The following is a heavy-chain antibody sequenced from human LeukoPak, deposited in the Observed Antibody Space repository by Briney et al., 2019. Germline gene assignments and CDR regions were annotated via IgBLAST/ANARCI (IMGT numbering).Heavy chain of an antibody. Sequence: GGSLRLSCTASGFTFSPYWMMWVRQAPGKGLEWVSGISGSGGGTYYAASVKGRFTISRDNSKDTLFLQMNSLRADDTALYYCARWSGDYKFDYWGQGTLVTVSS. CDR2: ISGSGGGT. D-gene: IGHD3-3*01. CDR1: GFTFSPYW. CDR3: ARWSGDYKFDY. V-gene: IGHV3-23*01. J-gene: IGHJ4*02.